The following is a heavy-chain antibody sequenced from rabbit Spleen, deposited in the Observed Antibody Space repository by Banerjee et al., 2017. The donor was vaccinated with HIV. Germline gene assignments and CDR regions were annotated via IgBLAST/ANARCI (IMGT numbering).Heavy chain of an antibody. J-gene: IGHJ4*01. CDR2: IYGGTSGTT. CDR1: GFSLSSSIY. D-gene: IGHD4-2*01. CDR3: ARDAAGREDFNL. V-gene: IGHV1S45*01. Sequence: QEQLVESGGGLVQPEGSLTLTCTASGFSLSSSIYMCWVRQAPGKGLEWIGCIYGGTSGTTYYATWATGRFTCSKTSSTTVTLQVTSLTAADTATYFCARDAAGREDFNLWGPGTLVTVS.